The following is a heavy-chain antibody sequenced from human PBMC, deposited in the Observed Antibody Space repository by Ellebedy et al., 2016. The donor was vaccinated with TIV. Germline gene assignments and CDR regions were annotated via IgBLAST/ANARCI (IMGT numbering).Heavy chain of an antibody. Sequence: AASVKVSCKASGYTFNSYGITWVRQAPGQGLEWMGWISVYNGNRNYAQKLQGRVTMTTDTSTSTAYMELRSLRSDDTAVYYCARALPMIVVGTRNYFDYWGQGTLVTVSS. D-gene: IGHD3-22*01. CDR3: ARALPMIVVGTRNYFDY. J-gene: IGHJ4*02. CDR1: GYTFNSYG. CDR2: ISVYNGNR. V-gene: IGHV1-18*01.